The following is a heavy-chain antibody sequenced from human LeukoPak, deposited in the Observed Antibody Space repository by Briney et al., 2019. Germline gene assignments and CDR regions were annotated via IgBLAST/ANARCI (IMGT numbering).Heavy chain of an antibody. J-gene: IGHJ4*02. CDR1: GFTFSSYA. D-gene: IGHD3-10*01. V-gene: IGHV3-23*01. Sequence: PGGSLRLSCAASGFTFSSYAMSWVRQAPGKGLEWVSAISGSGGSTYYADSVKGRFTISRDNSKNTLYLQMNSLRAEDTAVYYCAKDRVQWFGAYYFDYWGQGTLVTVSS. CDR3: AKDRVQWFGAYYFDY. CDR2: ISGSGGST.